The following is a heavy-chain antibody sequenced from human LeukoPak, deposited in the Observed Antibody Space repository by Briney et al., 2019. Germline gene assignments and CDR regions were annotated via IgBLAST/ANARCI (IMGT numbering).Heavy chain of an antibody. CDR2: ISSSGSTI. CDR3: ARLRSRRWLQLNAAFDI. V-gene: IGHV3-48*03. Sequence: GGSLRLSCAASGFTFSSYEMNWVPQAPGKGLEWLSYISSSGSTIYYADSVKVRFTISRDNAKNSLDLQMNSLRAEDTAVYYCARLRSRRWLQLNAAFDIWGQGTMVTVSS. J-gene: IGHJ3*02. CDR1: GFTFSSYE. D-gene: IGHD5-24*01.